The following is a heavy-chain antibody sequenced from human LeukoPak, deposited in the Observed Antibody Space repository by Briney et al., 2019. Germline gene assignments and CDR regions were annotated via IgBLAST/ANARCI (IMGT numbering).Heavy chain of an antibody. CDR3: TRDYDFWSGYYYYMDV. D-gene: IGHD3-3*01. Sequence: PGGSLRLSCTASGFTFGDYAMSWFRQAPGKGLEWVGFIRNKAYGGTTEYAASVKGRFTISRDDSKSIAYLQMNSLKTEDTAVYYCTRDYDFWSGYYYYMDVWGKGTTVTVSS. J-gene: IGHJ6*03. CDR1: GFTFGDYA. CDR2: IRNKAYGGTT. V-gene: IGHV3-49*03.